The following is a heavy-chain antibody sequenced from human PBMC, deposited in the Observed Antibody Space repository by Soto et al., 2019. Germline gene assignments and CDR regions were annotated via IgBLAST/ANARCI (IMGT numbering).Heavy chain of an antibody. J-gene: IGHJ4*02. CDR2: IGSTRNYM. CDR3: ARDPGVAVAGWGDF. CDR1: GFTFSSYS. V-gene: IGHV3-21*01. Sequence: PGGSLRLSWAASGFTFSSYSMIWVRQAPGRGLEWVSSIGSTRNYMYYADSVKGRFTISRDNAKNSLYLQMNSLRAEDTAIYYCARDPGVAVAGWGDFWGQGTLVTVSS. D-gene: IGHD6-19*01.